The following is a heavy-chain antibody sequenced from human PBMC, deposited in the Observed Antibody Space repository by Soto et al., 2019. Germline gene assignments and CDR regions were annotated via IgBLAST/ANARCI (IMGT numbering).Heavy chain of an antibody. CDR1: GYTFTSYS. J-gene: IGHJ4*02. D-gene: IGHD6-13*01. CDR3: ARGSVGIAAAGVYDY. V-gene: IGHV1-18*01. CDR2: ISAYNGNT. Sequence: ASVKVSCKASGYTFTSYSISWVRQAPGQGLEWMGWISAYNGNTNYAQKLQGRVTMTTDTSTSTAYMELRSLRSDDTAVYYCARGSVGIAAAGVYDYWGQGTLVTVSS.